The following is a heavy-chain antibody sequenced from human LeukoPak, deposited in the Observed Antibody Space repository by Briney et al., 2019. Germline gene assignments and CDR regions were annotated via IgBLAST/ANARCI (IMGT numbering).Heavy chain of an antibody. CDR1: GGSFSGYY. J-gene: IGHJ3*02. CDR3: ARALDSSGYFDAFDI. D-gene: IGHD3-22*01. Sequence: SETLSLTCAVYGGSFSGYYWSWIRQPAGKGLEWIGRIYTSGSTNYNPSLKSRVTMSVDTSKNQFSLKLSSVTAADTAVYYCARALDSSGYFDAFDIWGQGTMVTVSS. CDR2: IYTSGST. V-gene: IGHV4-59*10.